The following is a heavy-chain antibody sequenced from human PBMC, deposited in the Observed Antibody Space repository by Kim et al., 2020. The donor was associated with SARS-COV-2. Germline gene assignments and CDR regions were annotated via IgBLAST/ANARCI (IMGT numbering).Heavy chain of an antibody. Sequence: GGSLRLSCEASGFTFSNSWMHWVRQTPGEGLLWVSRINTDETYTTYADSVKGRFTISRDNAKNTVYLQINSLRAEDTAVYFCARGGSEFPVDWGQGTLVTVS. D-gene: IGHD2-21*01. CDR3: ARGGSEFPVD. CDR1: GFTFSNSW. J-gene: IGHJ4*02. CDR2: INTDETYT. V-gene: IGHV3-74*01.